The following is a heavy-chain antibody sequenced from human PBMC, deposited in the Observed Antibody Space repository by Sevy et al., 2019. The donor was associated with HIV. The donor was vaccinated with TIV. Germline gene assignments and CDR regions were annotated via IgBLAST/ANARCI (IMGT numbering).Heavy chain of an antibody. CDR1: GGSFSGYY. CDR2: INHSGST. Sequence: SETLSLTCAVYGGSFSGYYWSWIRQPPGKGLEWIGEINHSGSTNYNPSLKSRVTISVDTSKNQFSLKLGSVTAADTAVYYCARAGDYYDSSGYYSGPFDYWGQGTLVTVSS. J-gene: IGHJ4*02. CDR3: ARAGDYYDSSGYYSGPFDY. D-gene: IGHD3-22*01. V-gene: IGHV4-34*01.